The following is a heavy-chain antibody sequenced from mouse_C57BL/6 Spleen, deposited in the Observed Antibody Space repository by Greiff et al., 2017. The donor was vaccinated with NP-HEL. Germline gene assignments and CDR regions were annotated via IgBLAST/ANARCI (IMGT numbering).Heavy chain of an antibody. D-gene: IGHD1-1*01. CDR3: GRSEFDAVEATGYLDV. CDR2: IGPGSGST. V-gene: IGHV1-77*01. CDR1: GYTFTDYY. J-gene: IGHJ1*03. Sequence: QVHVKQSGAELVKPGASVKISCKASGYTFTDYYINWVKQRPGQGLEWIGKIGPGSGSTYYNEKFKGKATLTADKSSSTAYMQLSSLTSEDSAVYCCGRSEFDAVEATGYLDVWGTGTTVTVSS.